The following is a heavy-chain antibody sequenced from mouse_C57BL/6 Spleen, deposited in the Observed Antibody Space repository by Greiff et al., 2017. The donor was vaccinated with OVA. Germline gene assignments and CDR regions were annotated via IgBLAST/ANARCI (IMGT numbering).Heavy chain of an antibody. D-gene: IGHD1-1*01. CDR1: GFTFSSYA. CDR3: ARAPDGSSYYFDY. CDR2: ISDGGSYT. J-gene: IGHJ2*01. V-gene: IGHV5-4*03. Sequence: DVMLVESGGGLVKPGGSLKLSCAASGFTFSSYAMSWVRQTPEKRLEWVATISDGGSYTYYPDNVKGRFTISRDNAKNNLYLQMSHLKSEDTAMYYCARAPDGSSYYFDYWGQGTTLTVSS.